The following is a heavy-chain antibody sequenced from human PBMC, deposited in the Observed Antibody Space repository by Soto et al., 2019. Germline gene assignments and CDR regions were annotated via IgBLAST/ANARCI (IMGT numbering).Heavy chain of an antibody. D-gene: IGHD3-3*01. Sequence: QVQLQESGPGLVQPSETLSLTCSVSGASISSYQCGWIRQPPGKGLEWIGYISYSGSTNYNPSLKSRDTKVIDTPKNQFSQKLSSVTAADTAVYYGARKWSGLDYWGQGTLVNIS. J-gene: IGHJ4*02. CDR1: GASISSYQ. V-gene: IGHV4-59*01. CDR2: ISYSGST. CDR3: ARKWSGLDY.